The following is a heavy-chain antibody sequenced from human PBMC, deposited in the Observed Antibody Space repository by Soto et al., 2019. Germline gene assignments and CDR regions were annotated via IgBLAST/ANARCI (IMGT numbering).Heavy chain of an antibody. V-gene: IGHV1-18*01. CDR2: ISAYNGNT. CDR3: AREGSITTPLDMDV. Sequence: AAVKVSCKASGYPFTCYGISWVRQALGQGLEWMGWISAYNGNTNYGQKIQGRVTMTTDTSKSTAYMELRSLRSDDTAVYYCAREGSITTPLDMDVWGQGTTVTVSS. J-gene: IGHJ6*02. CDR1: GYPFTCYG. D-gene: IGHD4-4*01.